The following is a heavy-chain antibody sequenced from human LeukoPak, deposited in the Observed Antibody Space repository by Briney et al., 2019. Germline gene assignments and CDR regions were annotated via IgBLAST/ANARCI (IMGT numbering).Heavy chain of an antibody. CDR2: INPNSGGT. Sequence: ASVNVSCKASGYTFTVYYMHCVRQAPGQGLEWVGWINPNSGGTNYAEKFQGRVTMTRDTSISQAYMELRRLRPEATAVYSCASARPRLKWEPIDAFARSGQRTMVTVYS. D-gene: IGHD1-26*01. V-gene: IGHV1-2*02. J-gene: IGHJ3*02. CDR3: ASARPRLKWEPIDAFAR. CDR1: GYTFTVYY.